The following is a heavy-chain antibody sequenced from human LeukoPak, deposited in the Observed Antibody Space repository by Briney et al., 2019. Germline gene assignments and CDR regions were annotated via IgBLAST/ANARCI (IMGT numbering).Heavy chain of an antibody. D-gene: IGHD3-22*01. CDR3: ARWDSSGYSDWFDP. CDR1: GGSISSYY. Sequence: SETLSLTCTVSGGSISSYYWSWIRQPAGKGLEWIGRIYTSGSTNYNPSLKSRVTMSVDTSKNQFSLKLSSVTAADTAVSYCARWDSSGYSDWFDPWGQGTLVTVSS. J-gene: IGHJ5*02. V-gene: IGHV4-4*07. CDR2: IYTSGST.